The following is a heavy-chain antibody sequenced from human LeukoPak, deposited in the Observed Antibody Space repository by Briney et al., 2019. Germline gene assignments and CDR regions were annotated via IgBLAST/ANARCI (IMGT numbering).Heavy chain of an antibody. CDR1: GFPFRIYA. Sequence: GGPLRLPCAASGFPFRIYAVIGAPRAPGGGGEGVSDIRCRAGNTFCAHCEERRFTISRHNSKNTVYLQMNSLRAEDTGVYYCAKRDYYALDYWGQGTLVTVSS. CDR3: AKRDYYALDY. V-gene: IGHV3-23*01. CDR2: IRCRAGNT. J-gene: IGHJ4*02. D-gene: IGHD3-10*01.